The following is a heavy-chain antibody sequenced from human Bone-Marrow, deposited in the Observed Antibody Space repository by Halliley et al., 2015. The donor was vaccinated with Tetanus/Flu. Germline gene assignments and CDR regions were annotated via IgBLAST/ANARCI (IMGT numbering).Heavy chain of an antibody. D-gene: IGHD3-16*02. Sequence: SLRLSCVASGFTFRDYAMNWVRQAPGEGLEWVSGISGSGRSTYDADSVKGRFTISRDNSKNTVYLQMNSLRAEDTAVYYCARDKAPSEVGVIHYFDYWGQGTVVTASS. CDR3: ARDKAPSEVGVIHYFDY. CDR2: ISGSGRST. V-gene: IGHV3-23*01. CDR1: GFTFRDYA. J-gene: IGHJ4*02.